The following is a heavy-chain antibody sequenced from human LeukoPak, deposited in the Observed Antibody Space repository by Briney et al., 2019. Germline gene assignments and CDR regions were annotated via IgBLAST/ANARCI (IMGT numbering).Heavy chain of an antibody. CDR3: ARHQAGMGYYYYYMDV. Sequence: HGESLQISCKGSGYSFTSYWIGWVRQLPGKGLEGMGIIYPGDSDTRYSPSFQGQVTISADKSISTAYLQWSSLKASDTAMYYCARHQAGMGYYYYYMDVWGKGTTVTVSS. CDR1: GYSFTSYW. V-gene: IGHV5-51*01. CDR2: IYPGDSDT. D-gene: IGHD5-18*01. J-gene: IGHJ6*03.